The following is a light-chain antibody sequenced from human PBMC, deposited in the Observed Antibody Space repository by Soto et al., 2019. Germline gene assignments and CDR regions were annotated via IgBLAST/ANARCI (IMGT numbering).Light chain of an antibody. J-gene: IGKJ1*01. CDR1: QSVSSSY. CDR3: QQYGSSPWP. Sequence: EIVLTQSPGTLSLSPGERATLSCRASQSVSSSYLAWYQQKPGQAPRLLIYGASSRATGIPDRFSGSGSGTDFPLPISRLEPEDFAVYYCQQYGSSPWPFGQGTKVEIK. V-gene: IGKV3-20*01. CDR2: GAS.